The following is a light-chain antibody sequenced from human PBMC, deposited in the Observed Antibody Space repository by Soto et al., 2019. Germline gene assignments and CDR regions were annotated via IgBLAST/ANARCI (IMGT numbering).Light chain of an antibody. CDR3: QHMRT. CDR1: QTIYNW. Sequence: DIQMTQSPSTLSASVGDRVTITCRASQTIYNWIAWYQQKPGKAPKFLIYDASTLESGVLSRFSGRGFGTEFSFTISCLQPDDFGTYYCQHMRTCGQGTKVEIQ. V-gene: IGKV1-5*01. J-gene: IGKJ1*01. CDR2: DAS.